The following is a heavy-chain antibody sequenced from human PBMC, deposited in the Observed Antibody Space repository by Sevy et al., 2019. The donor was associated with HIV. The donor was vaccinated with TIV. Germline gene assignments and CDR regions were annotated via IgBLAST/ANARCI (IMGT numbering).Heavy chain of an antibody. D-gene: IGHD3-16*01. CDR1: GYTFTNYD. V-gene: IGHV1-8*01. J-gene: IGHJ5*02. CDR3: ARDLAGSKQGGWFDP. CDR2: MNPNSGNT. Sequence: ASVKVSCKASGYTFTNYDINWVRQVTGQGLEWMGWMNPNSGNTGYAQKFQGRVTMIRNTSMSTAYMELTSLTSDDTAVYYCARDLAGSKQGGWFDPWGQGTLVTVSS.